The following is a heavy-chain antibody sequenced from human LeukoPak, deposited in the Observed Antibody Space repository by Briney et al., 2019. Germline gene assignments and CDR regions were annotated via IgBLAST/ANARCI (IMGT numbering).Heavy chain of an antibody. CDR2: ISGSGGST. D-gene: IGHD5-18*01. J-gene: IGHJ4*02. V-gene: IGHV3-23*01. CDR1: GFTFISYA. Sequence: PGGSLRLSCAASGFTFISYAMSWVRQAPGKGLEWVSAISGSGGSTYYADSVKGRFTISRDNSKNTLYLQMNSLRAEDTAVYYCAKGGYSYGYAFDYWGQGTLVTVSS. CDR3: AKGGYSYGYAFDY.